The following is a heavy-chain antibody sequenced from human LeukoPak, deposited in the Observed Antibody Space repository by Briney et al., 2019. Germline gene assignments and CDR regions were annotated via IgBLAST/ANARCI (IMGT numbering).Heavy chain of an antibody. D-gene: IGHD3-10*02. V-gene: IGHV3-66*01. J-gene: IGHJ6*04. CDR1: GFTVSRKY. Sequence: GGSLRLSCAASGFTVSRKYMNWVRQAPGKGLEWVSVIYRGGTTYYADSVKGRFTISRDNSKNTLHLQMNSLRAEDTAVYYCAELGITMIGGVWGKGTTVTISS. CDR2: IYRGGTT. CDR3: AELGITMIGGV.